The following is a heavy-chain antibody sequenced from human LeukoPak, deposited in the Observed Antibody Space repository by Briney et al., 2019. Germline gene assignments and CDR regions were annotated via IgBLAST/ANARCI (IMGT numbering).Heavy chain of an antibody. Sequence: SETLSLTCTVSGGSISSYYWSWIRQPAGKGLEWIGRIYTSGSTNYNPSLKSRVTMSVDTSKNQFSLKLSSVTAADTAVYYCARGGRIAARLYYFDYWGQGTLVTVSS. J-gene: IGHJ4*02. CDR3: ARGGRIAARLYYFDY. V-gene: IGHV4-4*07. D-gene: IGHD6-6*01. CDR1: GGSISSYY. CDR2: IYTSGST.